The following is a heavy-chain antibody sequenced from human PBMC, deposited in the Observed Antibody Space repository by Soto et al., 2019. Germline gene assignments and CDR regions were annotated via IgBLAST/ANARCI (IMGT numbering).Heavy chain of an antibody. J-gene: IGHJ5*02. D-gene: IGHD3-22*01. V-gene: IGHV4-31*03. CDR2: IYYSGST. Sequence: QVQLQESGPGLVKPSQTLSLTCTVCGGSISSGDFYWSWIRQHPGKGLEWIGYIYYSGSTYYNPSLKSRVTISVDPSKNQFSLKLSSVTAADTAVYYCARGPYYYESSGYSYNWFDPWGQGTLVTVSS. CDR1: GGSISSGDFY. CDR3: ARGPYYYESSGYSYNWFDP.